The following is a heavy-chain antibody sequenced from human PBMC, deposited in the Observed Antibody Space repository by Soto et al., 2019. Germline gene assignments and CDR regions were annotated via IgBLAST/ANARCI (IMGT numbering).Heavy chain of an antibody. CDR2: IYYSGST. D-gene: IGHD6-13*01. J-gene: IGHJ4*02. V-gene: IGHV4-39*01. Sequence: LSLTCTVSGGSISRSSYYWGWIRQPPGKGLEWIGSIYYSGSTYYNPSLKSRVTISVDTSKNQFSLKLSSVTAADTAVYYCAGVAAAGTHLVAYWGQGTLVTV. CDR3: AGVAAAGTHLVAY. CDR1: GGSISRSSYY.